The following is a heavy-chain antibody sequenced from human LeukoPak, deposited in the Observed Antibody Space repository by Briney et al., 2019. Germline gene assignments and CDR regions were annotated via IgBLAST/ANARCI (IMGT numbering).Heavy chain of an antibody. J-gene: IGHJ5*02. V-gene: IGHV4-31*03. Sequence: SETLSLTCTVSGVSISSCGYYWSWIRQQPGKGLEWIGYIYYSGSTYYNPSLKSRVTISVDTSKNQFSLKLSSVPAADTAVYYCASIRDYGDYVGVGWFDPWGQGTLVTVSS. CDR3: ASIRDYGDYVGVGWFDP. CDR2: IYYSGST. D-gene: IGHD4-17*01. CDR1: GVSISSCGYY.